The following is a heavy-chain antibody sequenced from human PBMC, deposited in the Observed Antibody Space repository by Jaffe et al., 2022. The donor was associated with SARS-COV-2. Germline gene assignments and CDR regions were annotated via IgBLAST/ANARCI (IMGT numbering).Heavy chain of an antibody. V-gene: IGHV3-48*03. CDR2: ISSSGSTI. D-gene: IGHD6-13*01. J-gene: IGHJ4*02. Sequence: EVQLVESGGGLVQPGGSLRLSCAASGFTFSSYEMNWVRQAPGKGLEWVSYISSSGSTIYYADSVKGRFTISRDNAKNSLYLQMNSLRAEDTAVYYCARFPYLSAEGLDYWGQGTLVTVSS. CDR3: ARFPYLSAEGLDY. CDR1: GFTFSSYE.